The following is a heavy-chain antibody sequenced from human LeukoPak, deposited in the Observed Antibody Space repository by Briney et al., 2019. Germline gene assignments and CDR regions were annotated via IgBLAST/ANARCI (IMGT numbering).Heavy chain of an antibody. CDR2: MNPNSGNT. CDR1: GYTFTGYY. CDR3: ARESWGSYGGTDY. J-gene: IGHJ4*02. V-gene: IGHV1-8*03. Sequence: GASVKVSCKASGYTFTGYYMHWVRQATGQGLEWMGWMNPNSGNTGYAQKFQGRVTITRNTSISTAYMELSSLRSEDTAVYYCARESWGSYGGTDYWGQGTLVTVSP. D-gene: IGHD1-26*01.